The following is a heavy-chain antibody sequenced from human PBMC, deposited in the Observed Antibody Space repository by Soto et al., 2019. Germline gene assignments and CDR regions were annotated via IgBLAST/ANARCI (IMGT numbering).Heavy chain of an antibody. J-gene: IGHJ4*02. CDR1: DGSISSSSYY. CDR2: IYYSGSA. D-gene: IGHD3-10*01. V-gene: IGHV4-39*02. Sequence: QLQLQESGPGLVKPSETLSLTCTVSDGSISSSSYYWGWIREPPGKGLEWIGNIYYSGSAYYNPSLKSRVTISLDMSKNNFSLKLSSVTAADTAVYYCARRGVTGPVDYWGQGTLVTVSS. CDR3: ARRGVTGPVDY.